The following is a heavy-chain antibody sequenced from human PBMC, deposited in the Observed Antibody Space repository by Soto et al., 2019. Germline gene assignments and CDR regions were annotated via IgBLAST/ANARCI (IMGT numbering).Heavy chain of an antibody. V-gene: IGHV1-69*13. Sequence: PVKVSSTASGGTFSSYAISCVRHAPEQGLEWMGGIIPIFGTANYAQKFQARVTITADESTSTAYMELSSLRSEDTAVYYCARDRSPLKFGELFFDYWGQGTLVTVSS. CDR1: GGTFSSYA. CDR2: IIPIFGTA. CDR3: ARDRSPLKFGELFFDY. J-gene: IGHJ4*02. D-gene: IGHD3-10*01.